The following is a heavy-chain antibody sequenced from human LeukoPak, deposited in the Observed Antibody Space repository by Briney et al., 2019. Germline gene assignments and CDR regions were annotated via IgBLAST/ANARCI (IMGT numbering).Heavy chain of an antibody. CDR3: VRQGTPHGNFDY. Sequence: GGSLRLSCAASGFTFSRYDMHWVRQATGNGLEWVSAIGTGGDTYYPASVKGRFTISRENAKISLSLQMNSLRVEDTAVYYCVRQGTPHGNFDYWGQGTLVTVSS. CDR2: IGTGGDT. V-gene: IGHV3-13*01. CDR1: GFTFSRYD. D-gene: IGHD1/OR15-1a*01. J-gene: IGHJ4*02.